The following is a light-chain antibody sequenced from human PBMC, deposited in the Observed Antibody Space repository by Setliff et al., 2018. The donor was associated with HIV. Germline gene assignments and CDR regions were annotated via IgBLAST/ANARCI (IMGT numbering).Light chain of an antibody. Sequence: QSALAQPPSTSGTPGHRVIISCSGSHSNIGSNTVNWFQQLPGTAPKLLIYNNDQRPSGVPDRFSGSKSGTSASLAISGLHSEDEAEYYCASWDVGLNAFYVFGTGTKVT. CDR1: HSNIGSNT. V-gene: IGLV1-44*01. CDR2: NND. CDR3: ASWDVGLNAFYV. J-gene: IGLJ1*01.